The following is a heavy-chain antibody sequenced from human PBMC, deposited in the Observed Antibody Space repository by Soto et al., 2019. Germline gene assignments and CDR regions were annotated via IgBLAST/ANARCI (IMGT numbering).Heavy chain of an antibody. Sequence: GGSLRLSCAASGFTFSSYAMSWVRQAPGKGLEWVSAISGSGGSTYYADSVKGRFTISRDNSKNTLYLQMNSLRAEDTAVYYCAKGLGYCSSTSCYAVDWTFDYWGQGTLVTVSS. CDR3: AKGLGYCSSTSCYAVDWTFDY. CDR2: ISGSGGST. CDR1: GFTFSSYA. J-gene: IGHJ4*02. D-gene: IGHD2-2*01. V-gene: IGHV3-23*01.